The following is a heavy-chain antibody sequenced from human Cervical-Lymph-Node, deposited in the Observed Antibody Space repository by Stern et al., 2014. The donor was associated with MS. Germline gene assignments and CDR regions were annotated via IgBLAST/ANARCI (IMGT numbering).Heavy chain of an antibody. J-gene: IGHJ4*01. CDR3: ARGSGTAYDLRGDY. Sequence: QLVQSGAEVRAPGASMKVSCKASGYIFTDYYLHWVRQAPVQGLEWLGWINPNSGGTNYAQNFQGRVTMTRDTSISAAYMELRWLGSADTAVYYCARGSGTAYDLRGDYWGQGTLVTVSS. CDR1: GYIFTDYY. D-gene: IGHD3-3*01. V-gene: IGHV1-2*02. CDR2: INPNSGGT.